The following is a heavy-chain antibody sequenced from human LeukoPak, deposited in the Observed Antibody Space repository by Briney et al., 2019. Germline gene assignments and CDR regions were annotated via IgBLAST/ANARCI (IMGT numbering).Heavy chain of an antibody. CDR2: INPNSGGT. Sequence: ASVKVSCKASGYTFTGYYMHWVRQAPGQGLEWMGWINPNSGGTNYAQKFQGRVTMTRDTSISTAYMELSRLRSDDTAVYYCAATPDYDFWSGYSDPHYYMDVWGKGTTVTVSS. J-gene: IGHJ6*03. CDR3: AATPDYDFWSGYSDPHYYMDV. D-gene: IGHD3-3*01. V-gene: IGHV1-2*02. CDR1: GYTFTGYY.